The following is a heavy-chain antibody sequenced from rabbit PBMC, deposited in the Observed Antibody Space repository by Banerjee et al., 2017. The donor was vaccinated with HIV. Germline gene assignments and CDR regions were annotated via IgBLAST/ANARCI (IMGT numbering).Heavy chain of an antibody. CDR2: ISAGSGST. CDR1: GFTLSSNA. Sequence: QEQLVESGGGLVKPEGSLTLTCSASGFTLSSNAMCWVRQAPGKRPEWIACISAGSGSTYYATWAKGRFTISKTSSTTVTLQMTSLTAADTATYFCARWNSGGYGFKLWGQGTLVTVS. J-gene: IGHJ4*01. D-gene: IGHD1-1*01. V-gene: IGHV1S45*01. CDR3: ARWNSGGYGFKL.